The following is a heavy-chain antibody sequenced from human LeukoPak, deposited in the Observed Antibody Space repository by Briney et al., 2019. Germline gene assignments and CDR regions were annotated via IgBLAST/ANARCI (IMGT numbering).Heavy chain of an antibody. V-gene: IGHV1-18*01. CDR3: ARRGGGYERYYYYYYGMDV. D-gene: IGHD5-12*01. J-gene: IGHJ6*02. Sequence: GASVKVSCKASGYTFTSYGISWVRQAPGQGLEWMGWISAYNGNTKYAQKLQGRVTMTTDTSPSTAYMELRSLRSDDTAVYYCARRGGGYERYYYYYYGMDVWGQGTTVTVSS. CDR1: GYTFTSYG. CDR2: ISAYNGNT.